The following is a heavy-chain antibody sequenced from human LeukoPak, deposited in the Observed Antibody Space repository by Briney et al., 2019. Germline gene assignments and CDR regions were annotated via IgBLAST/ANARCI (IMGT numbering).Heavy chain of an antibody. V-gene: IGHV3-23*01. CDR2: ISGSGGST. J-gene: IGHJ4*02. CDR3: ERETTEEYCTNGVCYNLSYYFDY. CDR1: GFTFSSYA. D-gene: IGHD2-8*01. Sequence: GGSLRLSCAASGFTFSSYAMSWVRQAPGKGLEWVSAISGSGGSTYYADSVKGRFTISRDNSKNTLYLQMNSLRAEDTAVYYCERETTEEYCTNGVCYNLSYYFDYWGQGTLVTVSS.